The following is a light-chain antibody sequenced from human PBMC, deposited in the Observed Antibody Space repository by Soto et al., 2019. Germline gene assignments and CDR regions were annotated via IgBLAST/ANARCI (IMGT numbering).Light chain of an antibody. CDR1: QSLPSN. CDR2: GAS. V-gene: IGKV3-15*01. Sequence: PATLSLLPFERVTLSCRASQSLPSNLAWYQHKPGQTPRLLIYGASARATGIPARFSGGGSGAEYTLTISSLQSEDFAVYYCQQYDKWPRTFGRGTKVDIK. J-gene: IGKJ4*02. CDR3: QQYDKWPRT.